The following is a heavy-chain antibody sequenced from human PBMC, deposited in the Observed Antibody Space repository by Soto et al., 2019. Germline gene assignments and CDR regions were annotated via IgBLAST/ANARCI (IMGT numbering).Heavy chain of an antibody. J-gene: IGHJ4*02. V-gene: IGHV1-18*01. CDR1: GYTFTNYG. CDR3: APHTLDTGMPSGY. Sequence: QVQLVQSGAEVREPGASVKVSCKASGYTFTNYGVSWVRQAPGQGLEWMGWIGGYKGNTNYAQKLQGRGTLTTATSKSTAYMELRSLGSDDTAVYYCAPHTLDTGMPSGYWGQGTLVTVSS. D-gene: IGHD5-18*01. CDR2: IGGYKGNT.